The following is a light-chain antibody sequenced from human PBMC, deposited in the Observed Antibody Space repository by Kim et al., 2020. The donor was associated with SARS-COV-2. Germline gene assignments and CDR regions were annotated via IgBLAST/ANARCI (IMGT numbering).Light chain of an antibody. CDR2: WAS. J-gene: IGKJ2*01. Sequence: DIVMTQSPDSLAVSLGERATINCKSSQSVLYSSNNKNYLAWYQQKPGQPPKLLIYWASTRESGVPDRFSGSGSGTDFTLTISSPQADDVAVYYCQQYYSTPYTFGQGTKLEI. V-gene: IGKV4-1*01. CDR3: QQYYSTPYT. CDR1: QSVLYSSNNKNY.